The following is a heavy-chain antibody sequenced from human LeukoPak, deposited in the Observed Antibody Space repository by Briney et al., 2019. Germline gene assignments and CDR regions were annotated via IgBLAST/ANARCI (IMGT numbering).Heavy chain of an antibody. Sequence: GGSLRLSCAASGFTFADYAMHWVRQSPGKGLEWVSGITWNSGTIVYADSVKGRFTISRDNAQSSLYLEMSSLRPEDTALYYCAKNTLGHYQTSGVSHGFDIWGQGTMVTVSS. V-gene: IGHV3-9*01. CDR2: ITWNSGTI. CDR3: AKNTLGHYQTSGVSHGFDI. D-gene: IGHD3-22*01. J-gene: IGHJ3*02. CDR1: GFTFADYA.